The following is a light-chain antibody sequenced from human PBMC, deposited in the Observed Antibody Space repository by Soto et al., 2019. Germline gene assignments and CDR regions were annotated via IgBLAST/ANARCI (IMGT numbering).Light chain of an antibody. CDR3: HQRSNWPWT. V-gene: IGKV3-11*01. J-gene: IGKJ1*01. CDR2: DTS. Sequence: EIVLTQSPATLSLSPGERATLSCRASQSVVSSLAWYQQKPGQAPRLLIYDTSNRATGIPARFSGSGSGTDLPLTISTLEPEDFAIYYCHQRSNWPWTFGQGTKVELK. CDR1: QSVVSS.